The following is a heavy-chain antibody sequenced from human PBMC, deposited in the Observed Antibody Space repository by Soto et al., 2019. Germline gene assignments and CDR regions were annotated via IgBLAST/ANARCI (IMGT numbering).Heavy chain of an antibody. J-gene: IGHJ5*02. CDR3: ARDYMVRGVMRWFDP. CDR1: GGSISSSNW. Sequence: QVQLQESGPGLVKPSGTLSLTCAVSGGSISSSNWWSWVRQPPGKGLEWIGEIYHSGSTNYNPSPRSRVTISLDKSKNQFSLKLGSVTAADTAVYYCARDYMVRGVMRWFDPWGQGTLVTVSS. D-gene: IGHD3-10*01. V-gene: IGHV4-4*02. CDR2: IYHSGST.